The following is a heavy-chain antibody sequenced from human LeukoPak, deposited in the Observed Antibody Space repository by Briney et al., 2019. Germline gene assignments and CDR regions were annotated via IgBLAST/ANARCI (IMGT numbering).Heavy chain of an antibody. CDR3: ARERVTGTSYYYYYGMDV. V-gene: IGHV3-33*01. D-gene: IGHD6-19*01. J-gene: IGHJ6*02. CDR2: IWHDGSNK. CDR1: GYTFSSYG. Sequence: PGGSVRLSCEASGYTFSSYGMHWVRQAPGKGLEWVAVIWHDGSNKYYADSVKGRFTISRDNSKNTLYLQMNSLRAEDTAVYYCARERVTGTSYYYYYGMDVWGQGTTVTVSS.